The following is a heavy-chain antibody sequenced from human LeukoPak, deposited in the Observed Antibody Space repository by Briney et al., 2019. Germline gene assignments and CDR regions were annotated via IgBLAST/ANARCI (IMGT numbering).Heavy chain of an antibody. J-gene: IGHJ4*02. Sequence: GGSLRLSCAASGFTFSSYWMHWVRQAPGKGLVWVSRINSDGSSTSYADSVKGRFTISRDNAKNTLYLQMNSLRAEDTAVYYCARESPDFWSGYLIDYWGQGTLVTVSS. CDR2: INSDGSST. CDR1: GFTFSSYW. V-gene: IGHV3-74*01. D-gene: IGHD3-3*01. CDR3: ARESPDFWSGYLIDY.